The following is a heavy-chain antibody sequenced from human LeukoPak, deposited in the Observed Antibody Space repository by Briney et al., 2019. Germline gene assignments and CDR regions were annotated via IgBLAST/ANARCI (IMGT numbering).Heavy chain of an antibody. Sequence: SQTLSLTCTVSGGSISSGGYYWSWIRQHPGKGLEWIGYIYYSGSTYYNPSLKGRVTISVDTSKNQFSLKLSSVTAADTAVYYCARGYCSSTSCYIPYYYYYYGMDVWGQGTTVTVSS. J-gene: IGHJ6*02. CDR2: IYYSGST. V-gene: IGHV4-31*03. D-gene: IGHD2-2*02. CDR1: GGSISSGGYY. CDR3: ARGYCSSTSCYIPYYYYYYGMDV.